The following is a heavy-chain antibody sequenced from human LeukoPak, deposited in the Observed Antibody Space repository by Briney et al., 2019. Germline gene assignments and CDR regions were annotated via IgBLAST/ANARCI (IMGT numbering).Heavy chain of an antibody. D-gene: IGHD5-18*01. Sequence: PSETLSLTCAVYGGSFSGYYWSWIRQPPGKGLEWIGEINHSGSTNYNPSLESRVTISVDTSKNQFSLKLSSVTAADTAVYYCAMTPYVDTAMVLDYWGQGTLVTVSS. V-gene: IGHV4-34*01. CDR1: GGSFSGYY. CDR3: AMTPYVDTAMVLDY. J-gene: IGHJ4*02. CDR2: INHSGST.